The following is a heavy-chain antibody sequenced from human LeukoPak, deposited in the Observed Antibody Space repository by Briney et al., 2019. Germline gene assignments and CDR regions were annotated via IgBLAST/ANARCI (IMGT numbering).Heavy chain of an antibody. Sequence: PGRSLRLSCAASGFTFSSYAMRWVRQAPGKGLEWVAVISYDGSNKYYADSVKGRFTISRDNSKNTLYLQMNSLRAEDTAVYYCARTSTYSSGWLFDYWGQGTLVTVSS. CDR2: ISYDGSNK. CDR1: GFTFSSYA. J-gene: IGHJ4*02. CDR3: ARTSTYSSGWLFDY. D-gene: IGHD6-19*01. V-gene: IGHV3-30*04.